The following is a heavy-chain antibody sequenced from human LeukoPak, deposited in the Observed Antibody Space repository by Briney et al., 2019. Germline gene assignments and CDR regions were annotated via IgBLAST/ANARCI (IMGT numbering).Heavy chain of an antibody. Sequence: PGGSLRLSCAASGFTFSGYWMTWVRQAPGKGLEWVAFIRYDGSNKYYADSAKGRFTISRDNSKNTLYLQMNSLRAEDTAVYYCANNYYDSKGSFDYWGQGTLVTVSS. V-gene: IGHV3-30*02. CDR3: ANNYYDSKGSFDY. CDR2: IRYDGSNK. J-gene: IGHJ4*02. CDR1: GFTFSGYW. D-gene: IGHD3-22*01.